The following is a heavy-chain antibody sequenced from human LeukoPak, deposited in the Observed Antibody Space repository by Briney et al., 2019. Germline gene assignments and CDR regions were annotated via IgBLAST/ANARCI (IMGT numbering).Heavy chain of an antibody. J-gene: IGHJ4*02. Sequence: ASVKVSCKASGYTFTSYGISWVRQAPGQGLEWMGRINPNSGGTNYAQKFQGRVTMTRDTSISTAYMELSRLRSDDTAVYYCARGGRIQLWLLLDFDYWGQGTLVTVSS. CDR1: GYTFTSYG. V-gene: IGHV1-2*06. CDR2: INPNSGGT. D-gene: IGHD5-18*01. CDR3: ARGGRIQLWLLLDFDY.